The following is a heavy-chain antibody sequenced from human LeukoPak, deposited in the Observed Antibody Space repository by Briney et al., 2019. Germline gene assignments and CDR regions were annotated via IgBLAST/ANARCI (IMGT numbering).Heavy chain of an antibody. CDR3: AKDHSADGWPTFEY. D-gene: IGHD5-24*01. CDR2: ITKYDGRV. V-gene: IGHV3-23*01. CDR1: GFGVHTFA. J-gene: IGHJ4*02. Sequence: QSGGSLRLSCAVSGFGVHTFAMSWVRLAPGKGLEWLASITKYDGRVYYADSVRGRFTISRDSSQNELYLQMNSLRADDSAIYYCAKDHSADGWPTFEYWGQGTLVTVSS.